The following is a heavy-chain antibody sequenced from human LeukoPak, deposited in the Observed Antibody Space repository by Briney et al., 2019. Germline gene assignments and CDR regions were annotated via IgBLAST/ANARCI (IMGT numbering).Heavy chain of an antibody. Sequence: GGSLRLSCAASGFTFSNYAMSWVRQAPGKGLEWISIMSGSGGSTHYADSVKGRFSISRDGSKNTLYLQMNSLRAEDTAVYYCAKQRGMANGAPDYWGQGTLVTVSS. CDR2: MSGSGGST. V-gene: IGHV3-23*01. D-gene: IGHD5-24*01. CDR1: GFTFSNYA. J-gene: IGHJ4*02. CDR3: AKQRGMANGAPDY.